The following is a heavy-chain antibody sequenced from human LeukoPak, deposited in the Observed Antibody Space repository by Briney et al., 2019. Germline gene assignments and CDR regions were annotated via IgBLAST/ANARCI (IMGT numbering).Heavy chain of an antibody. J-gene: IGHJ4*02. CDR3: ARDTDTVTTILDY. V-gene: IGHV3-74*01. CDR1: GFTFSSYW. CDR2: INSDGSST. D-gene: IGHD4-17*01. Sequence: GGSLRLSCAASGFTFSSYWMHWVRQAPGKGLVWVSRINSDGSSTSYANSVKGRFTISRDNAKNTLYLQMNSLRAEDAAVYYCARDTDTVTTILDYWGQGTLVTVSS.